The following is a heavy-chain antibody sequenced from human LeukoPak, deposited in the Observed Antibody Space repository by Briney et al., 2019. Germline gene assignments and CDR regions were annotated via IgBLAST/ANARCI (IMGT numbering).Heavy chain of an antibody. CDR3: ARGYSSSWYDWGLDY. D-gene: IGHD6-13*01. CDR2: IDWEDDK. V-gene: IGHV2-70*11. Sequence: SGPALVKPTQTLTLTCTFSGFSLSTSGMCVSWIRQPPGKALEWLARIDWEDDKYYSTSLKTSLTISKDTSKNQVVLTMTNMDPVDTGTYYCARGYSSSWYDWGLDYWSEGTLVTVSS. J-gene: IGHJ4*02. CDR1: GFSLSTSGMC.